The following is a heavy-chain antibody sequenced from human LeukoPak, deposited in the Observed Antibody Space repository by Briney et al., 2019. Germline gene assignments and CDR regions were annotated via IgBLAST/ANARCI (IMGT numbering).Heavy chain of an antibody. Sequence: WASVKVSCKASGGTFNSYAISWVRQALGQGLEWMGGIIPIFGTANYAQKFQGRVTITADESTSTAYMELSSLRSEDTAVYYCARADGGNVDYWGQGTLVTVSS. CDR2: IIPIFGTA. V-gene: IGHV1-69*13. D-gene: IGHD4-23*01. CDR3: ARADGGNVDY. CDR1: GGTFNSYA. J-gene: IGHJ4*02.